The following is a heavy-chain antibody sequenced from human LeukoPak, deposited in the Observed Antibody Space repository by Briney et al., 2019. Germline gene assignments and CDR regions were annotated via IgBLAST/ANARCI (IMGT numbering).Heavy chain of an antibody. CDR1: GFTFSAFA. D-gene: IGHD6-19*01. Sequence: GGSLRLSCAASGFTFSAFAMTWVRQAPGKGLEWVSTITSDGDNTYSADSVKGRITFSRDNSKNTLSLQLRSPRAEDTAVYYCAKDLSYTSGSSDYWGQGTLVTVSS. V-gene: IGHV3-23*01. J-gene: IGHJ4*02. CDR3: AKDLSYTSGSSDY. CDR2: ITSDGDNT.